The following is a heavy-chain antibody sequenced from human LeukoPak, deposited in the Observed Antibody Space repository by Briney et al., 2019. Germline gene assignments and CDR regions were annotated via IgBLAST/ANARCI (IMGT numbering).Heavy chain of an antibody. J-gene: IGHJ4*02. CDR1: GFTFSSYR. CDR2: ISSSSSYI. CDR3: ARGRYYYGSGSSDDY. V-gene: IGHV3-21*01. D-gene: IGHD3-10*01. Sequence: GGSLRLSCAASGFTFSSYRMNWVRQARGKGLEWVSSISSSSSYIYYSDSVKGRFTISRDNAKNSLYLQMNSLRAEDTAVYYCARGRYYYGSGSSDDYWGQGTLVTVSS.